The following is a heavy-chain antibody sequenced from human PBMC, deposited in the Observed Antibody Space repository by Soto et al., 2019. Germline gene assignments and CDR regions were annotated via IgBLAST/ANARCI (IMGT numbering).Heavy chain of an antibody. V-gene: IGHV3-23*01. D-gene: IGHD3-16*01. J-gene: IGHJ4*02. CDR3: AKAFYDYIWGSYVQPYYFDY. CDR2: ISGSGGST. CDR1: GFNFRSYA. Sequence: PGGSLRLSCTASGFNFRSYAMSWVRQAPGKGLEWVSAISGSGGSTYYADSVKGRFTISRDNSKNTLYLQMNSLRAEDTAVYYCAKAFYDYIWGSYVQPYYFDYWGQGTLVTVSS.